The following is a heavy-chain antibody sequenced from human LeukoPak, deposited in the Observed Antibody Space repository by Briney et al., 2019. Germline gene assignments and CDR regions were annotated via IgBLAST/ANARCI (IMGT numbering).Heavy chain of an antibody. Sequence: PGGSLRLSCAASGFTFSSYSMNWVRQAPGKGLEWVSSISSSSSYIYYADSVKGRFTISRDNPKNTLYLQMNSLRVEDTAVYHCARTPRGGVTAIYWGQGTLVTVSS. CDR2: ISSSSSYI. CDR3: ARTPRGGVTAIY. CDR1: GFTFSSYS. J-gene: IGHJ4*02. V-gene: IGHV3-21*06. D-gene: IGHD2-21*02.